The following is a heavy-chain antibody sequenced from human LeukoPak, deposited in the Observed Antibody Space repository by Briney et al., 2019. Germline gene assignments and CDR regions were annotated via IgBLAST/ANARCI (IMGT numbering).Heavy chain of an antibody. CDR2: IRYDGSNK. V-gene: IGHV3-30*02. CDR1: GFTFSSYG. CDR3: AKEEGYCSSTSCYKAHGFDY. D-gene: IGHD2-2*02. Sequence: GGSLRLFCAASGFTFSSYGMHWVRQAPGKGLEWVAFIRYDGSNKYYADSVKGRFTISRDNSKNTLYLQMNSLRAEDTAVYYCAKEEGYCSSTSCYKAHGFDYWGQGTLVTVSS. J-gene: IGHJ4*02.